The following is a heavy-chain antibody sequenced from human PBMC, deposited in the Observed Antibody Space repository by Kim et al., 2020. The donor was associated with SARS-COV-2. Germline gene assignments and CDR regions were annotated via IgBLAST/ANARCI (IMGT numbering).Heavy chain of an antibody. CDR3: AREYGYYVIFYYYYYGMDV. D-gene: IGHD4-17*01. Sequence: GGSLRLSCAASGLTFSSYSMNWVRQAPGKGLEWVSSISSSSSYIYYADSVKGRFTISRDNAKNSLYLQMNSLRAEDTAVYYCAREYGYYVIFYYYYYGMDVWGQGTTVTVSS. J-gene: IGHJ6*02. CDR2: ISSSSSYI. V-gene: IGHV3-21*01. CDR1: GLTFSSYS.